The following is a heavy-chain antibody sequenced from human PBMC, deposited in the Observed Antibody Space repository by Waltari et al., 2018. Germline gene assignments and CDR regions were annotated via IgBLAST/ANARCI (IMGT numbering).Heavy chain of an antibody. J-gene: IGHJ4*02. D-gene: IGHD2-2*01. V-gene: IGHV3-7*01. CDR2: INYDGRQT. Sequence: EVQLVESGGGLVQPGGSLRPSCGASGFTFSRCWMGWVRQTPGKGLQGVSNINYDGRQTYYVYSGKGRFTSSRDNAKNSVYLQMNCLRVEDTAVYYCAKSRGFEYWGQGALITVSS. CDR3: AKSRGFEY. CDR1: GFTFSRCW.